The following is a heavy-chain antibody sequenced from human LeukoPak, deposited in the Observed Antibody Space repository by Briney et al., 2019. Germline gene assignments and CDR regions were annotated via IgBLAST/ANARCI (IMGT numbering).Heavy chain of an antibody. Sequence: PSETLSLPCPVSGASISHDSWTWIRQPPGKGLEWIGSLHYMGVAFHNPSLRSRVTMPLDMPIKVFSLRLTSVTAADAAVYFCTRGRRWTDFWGLGTLVTVSS. CDR2: LHYMGVA. CDR1: GASISHDS. V-gene: IGHV4-59*01. CDR3: TRGRRWTDF. D-gene: IGHD4-23*01. J-gene: IGHJ4*02.